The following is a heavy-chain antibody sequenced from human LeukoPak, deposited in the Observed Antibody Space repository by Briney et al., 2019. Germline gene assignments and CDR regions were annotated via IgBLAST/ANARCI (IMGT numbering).Heavy chain of an antibody. D-gene: IGHD2-15*01. CDR1: GFTFSSYE. J-gene: IGHJ6*03. CDR2: IYYSGST. V-gene: IGHV4-39*07. CDR3: AREHCSGGSCYSIYYYYYMDV. Sequence: GSLRLSCAASGFTFSSYEMNWVRQPPGKGLEWIGRIYYSGSTYYNPSLTSRVTISVDTSKNQFSLKLSSVTAADTAVYYCAREHCSGGSCYSIYYYYYMDVWGKGTTVTVSS.